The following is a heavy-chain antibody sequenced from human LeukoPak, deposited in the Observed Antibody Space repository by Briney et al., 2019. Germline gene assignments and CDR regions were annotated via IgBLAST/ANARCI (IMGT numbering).Heavy chain of an antibody. CDR3: TTERPYFDN. CDR1: GFTFSDAW. CDR2: IKSKTHGGTT. V-gene: IGHV3-15*01. J-gene: IGHJ4*02. Sequence: GGSLRLSCAASGFTFSDAWVSWVRQAPGKGLEWVGRIKSKTHGGTTQYAAPVKGRFTISRDDSKTTVYLQMNSLKSEDAAMYYCTTERPYFDNWGQGTLVTASS.